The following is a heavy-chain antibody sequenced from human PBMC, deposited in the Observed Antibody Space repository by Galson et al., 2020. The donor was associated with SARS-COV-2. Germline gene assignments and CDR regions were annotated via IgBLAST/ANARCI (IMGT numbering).Heavy chain of an antibody. Sequence: GESLKISCKGSGYSFTSYWIGWVRQMPGKGLEWMGIIYPGDSDTRYSPSFQGQVTISADKSIGTAYLQWGSLKASDTAMYYCARRSGYSYGPPNFFDYWGQGTLVTVSS. CDR1: GYSFTSYW. V-gene: IGHV5-51*01. J-gene: IGHJ4*02. D-gene: IGHD5-18*01. CDR3: ARRSGYSYGPPNFFDY. CDR2: IYPGDSDT.